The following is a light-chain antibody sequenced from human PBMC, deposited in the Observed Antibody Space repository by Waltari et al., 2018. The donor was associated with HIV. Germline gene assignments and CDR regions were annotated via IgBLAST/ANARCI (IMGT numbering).Light chain of an antibody. V-gene: IGLV1-47*01. CDR1: SGNIGSNS. J-gene: IGLJ3*02. Sequence: QSVLTQPSSASGTPGQRVTMSCSGTSGNIGSNSVDWYQQFPGTAPKLIVFRSAERPSGVPDRFSGSKSGTAATLSISGLRAEDEGVYYCATWDDHLSGRVFGGGTKLSVL. CDR2: RSA. CDR3: ATWDDHLSGRV.